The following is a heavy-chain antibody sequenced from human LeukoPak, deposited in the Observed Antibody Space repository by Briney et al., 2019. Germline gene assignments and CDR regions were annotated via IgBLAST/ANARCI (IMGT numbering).Heavy chain of an antibody. V-gene: IGHV3-30*03. J-gene: IGHJ4*02. CDR3: ARGGWYSSSWYSADY. CDR2: RSYDGSNK. D-gene: IGHD6-13*01. Sequence: GGSLRLSCAASGFTFSSYGMHLVRQAPGKGLEWVALRSYDGSNKYYADSVKGRFTISRDNSKNTLYLQMNSLRAEDTAVYYCARGGWYSSSWYSADYWGQGTLVTVSS. CDR1: GFTFSSYG.